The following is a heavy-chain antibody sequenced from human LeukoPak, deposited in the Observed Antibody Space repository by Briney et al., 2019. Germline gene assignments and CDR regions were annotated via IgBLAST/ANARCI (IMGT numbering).Heavy chain of an antibody. V-gene: IGHV4-59*02. D-gene: IGHD3-3*02. J-gene: IGHJ6*02. CDR2: IHYSGST. CDR1: GDSVTSYY. Sequence: PSETPSLTCTVSGDSVTSYYWSWIRQPPGKGLEWIGYIHYSGSTKDNPSLNSRVSMSVDTAKNQLSLKLTSVTAADTAVYYCARDQGSSLGMDVWGQGTTVTVSS. CDR3: ARDQGSSLGMDV.